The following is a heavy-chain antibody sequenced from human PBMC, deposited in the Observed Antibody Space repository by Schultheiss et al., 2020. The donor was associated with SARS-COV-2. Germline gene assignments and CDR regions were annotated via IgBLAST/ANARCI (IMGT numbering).Heavy chain of an antibody. D-gene: IGHD5-18*01. J-gene: IGHJ6*02. V-gene: IGHV4-34*01. CDR3: ARAMGELWLGYYYYYYGMDV. CDR2: INQSGNA. Sequence: SQTLSLTCAVYGGSFSGYYWSWIRQPPGKGLEWIGEINQSGNANHNPSLQSRVTISRDRSKNQFSLKLSSVTAADTAVYYCARAMGELWLGYYYYYYGMDVWGQGTTVTVSS. CDR1: GGSFSGYY.